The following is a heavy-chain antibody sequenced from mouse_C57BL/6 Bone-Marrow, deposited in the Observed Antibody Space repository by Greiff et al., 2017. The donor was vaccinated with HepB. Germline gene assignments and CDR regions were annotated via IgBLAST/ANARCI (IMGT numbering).Heavy chain of an antibody. CDR1: GFTFNTYA. V-gene: IGHV10-3*01. D-gene: IGHD1-1*01. Sequence: EVQLVESGGGLVQPKGSLKLSCAASGFTFNTYAMHWVRQAPGKGLEWVARIRSKSSNYATYYADSVKDRFTISRDDSQSMLYLQMNNLKTEDTAMYYCVRGNYYGSSSYFDVWGTGTTVTVSS. CDR3: VRGNYYGSSSYFDV. J-gene: IGHJ1*03. CDR2: IRSKSSNYAT.